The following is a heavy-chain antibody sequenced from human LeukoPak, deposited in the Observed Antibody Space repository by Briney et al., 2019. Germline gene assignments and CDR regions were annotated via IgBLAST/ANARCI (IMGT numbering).Heavy chain of an antibody. V-gene: IGHV3-7*01. CDR3: ARVISGFVRSAFDS. D-gene: IGHD5-12*01. Sequence: PGGSLRLSCAASGFTFSSYWMSWVRQAPGKGQEWVANIKQDGSEKYYVDSVKGRFTISRDNAKNSLYLQMNSLRAEYTAVYYCARVISGFVRSAFDSWGQGRMVTGSS. CDR1: GFTFSSYW. CDR2: IKQDGSEK. J-gene: IGHJ3*02.